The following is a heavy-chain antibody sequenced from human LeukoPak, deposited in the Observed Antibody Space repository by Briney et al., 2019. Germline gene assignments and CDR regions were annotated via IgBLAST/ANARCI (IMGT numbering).Heavy chain of an antibody. V-gene: IGHV3-7*03. D-gene: IGHD2-2*01. CDR2: IKLDGSEK. Sequence: GGSLRLSCAASGFIFGKYWMSWVRQAPGKGLEWVANIKLDGSEKNYVDSVKGRFTISRDNTKNSLYLQMNSLRAEDTAVFYCARDQYQREGMDVWGQGTTVTVSS. J-gene: IGHJ6*02. CDR1: GFIFGKYW. CDR3: ARDQYQREGMDV.